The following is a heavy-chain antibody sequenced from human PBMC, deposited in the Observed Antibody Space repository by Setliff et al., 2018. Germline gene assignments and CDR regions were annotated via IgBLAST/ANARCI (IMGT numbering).Heavy chain of an antibody. CDR3: ARGDILTGYYSTYFWDNADAFDI. CDR2: IKQDGSEK. CDR1: GFTFSSYA. V-gene: IGHV3-7*01. Sequence: PGGSLRLSCAASGFTFSSYAMHWVRQAPGKGLEWVANIKQDGSEKYYVDSVKGRFTISRDNTKNSLYLQMNSLRAEDTAVYYCARGDILTGYYSTYFWDNADAFDIWGQGTMVTVSS. D-gene: IGHD3-9*01. J-gene: IGHJ3*02.